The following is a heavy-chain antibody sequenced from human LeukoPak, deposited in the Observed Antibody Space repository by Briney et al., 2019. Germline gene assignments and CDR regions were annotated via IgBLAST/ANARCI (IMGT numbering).Heavy chain of an antibody. J-gene: IGHJ3*02. CDR2: IYYSGST. Sequence: SETLSLTCTVSGGSISSYYWSWIRQPPGKGLEWIGYIYYSGSTNYNPSLKSRVTISVDTSKNQFSLKLSSVTAADTAVYYCARDTDDNAFDIWGQGIMVTVSS. CDR1: GGSISSYY. CDR3: ARDTDDNAFDI. V-gene: IGHV4-59*01. D-gene: IGHD1-1*01.